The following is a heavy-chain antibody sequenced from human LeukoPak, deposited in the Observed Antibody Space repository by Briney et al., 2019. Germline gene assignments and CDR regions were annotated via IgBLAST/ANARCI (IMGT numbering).Heavy chain of an antibody. V-gene: IGHV4-30-4*07. CDR3: ASSSSWLGYYYYYMDV. CDR2: IYYSGST. CDR1: GGSISSGGYS. J-gene: IGHJ6*03. D-gene: IGHD6-13*01. Sequence: SETLSLTCAVSGGSISSGGYSWSWIRQPPGKGLEWIGYIYYSGSTYYNPSLKSRVTISVDTSKNQFSLKLSSVTAADTAVYYCASSSSWLGYYYYYMDVWGKGTTVTVSS.